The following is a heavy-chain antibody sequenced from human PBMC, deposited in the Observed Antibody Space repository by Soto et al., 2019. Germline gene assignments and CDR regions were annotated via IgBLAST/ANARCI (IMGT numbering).Heavy chain of an antibody. J-gene: IGHJ4*02. V-gene: IGHV4-30-4*01. CDR1: GVSIGSGDSS. CDR2: IYISGTT. Sequence: QGQLQESGPGLVKPSQTLSLTCNVSGVSIGSGDSSWGWIRQPPGKGLEWIGYIYISGTTYYNPSLKSRLTISLDTSRNVFSLKLRSVTAADTAVYYCARVPPPYSFSYDDWGQGTLVTVSS. CDR3: ARVPPPYSFSYDD. D-gene: IGHD5-12*01.